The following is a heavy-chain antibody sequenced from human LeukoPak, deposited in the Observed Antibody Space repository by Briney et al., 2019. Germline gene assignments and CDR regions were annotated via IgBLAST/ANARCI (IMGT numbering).Heavy chain of an antibody. CDR2: IRIAGDT. J-gene: IGHJ6*02. CDR3: ARAPPYSSASWGYYGMDV. V-gene: IGHV3-13*01. D-gene: IGHD6-6*01. Sequence: PGGSLRLSCAASGFTFSSYDMHWVRQTVGKGLEWVSSIRIAGDTYYPGSVKGRFTISRENAKHSLYLQMNSLRAGDTAVYYCARAPPYSSASWGYYGMDVWGQGTTVTVSS. CDR1: GFTFSSYD.